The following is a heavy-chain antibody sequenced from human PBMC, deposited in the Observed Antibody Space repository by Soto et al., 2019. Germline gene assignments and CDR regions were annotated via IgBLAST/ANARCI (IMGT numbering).Heavy chain of an antibody. Sequence: QVQLVESGGGVVQPGRSLRLSCAASGFTFSSYGMHWVRQAPGKGLEWVAVIWYDGSNKYYADPVKGRFTISRDNYKNTLYRQITRPRAEDTAVFCCERGGWLPSTSLYMDVWGKGTTVTVSS. CDR1: GFTFSSYG. V-gene: IGHV3-33*01. CDR2: IWYDGSNK. CDR3: ERGGWLPSTSLYMDV. J-gene: IGHJ6*03. D-gene: IGHD2-2*01.